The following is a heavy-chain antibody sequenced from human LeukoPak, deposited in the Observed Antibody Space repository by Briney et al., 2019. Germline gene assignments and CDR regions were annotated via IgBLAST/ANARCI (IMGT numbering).Heavy chain of an antibody. CDR1: GYTFTSYG. D-gene: IGHD6-13*01. J-gene: IGHJ4*02. CDR2: IIPIFGTA. V-gene: IGHV1-69*05. Sequence: GASVKVSCKASGYTFTSYGISWVRQAPGQGLEWMGGIIPIFGTANYAQKFQGRVTITTDESTSTAYMELSSLRSEDTAVYYCARLKAAAGGEPIDYWGQGTLVTVSS. CDR3: ARLKAAAGGEPIDY.